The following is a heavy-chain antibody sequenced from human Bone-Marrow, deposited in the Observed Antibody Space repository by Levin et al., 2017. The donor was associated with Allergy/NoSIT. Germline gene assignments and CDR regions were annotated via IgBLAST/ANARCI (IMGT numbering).Heavy chain of an antibody. J-gene: IGHJ6*02. Sequence: SGPTLVKPTETLTLTCTVSGFSLRNARMGVSWIRQPPGKALEWLAHIYSNDDKSYSTSLKTRLAISKDTSKSQVVLRMTNVDPLDTGTYYCARMIYGIAGGDYYYSGLDVWGQGTTVTVSS. CDR1: GFSLRNARMG. CDR3: ARMIYGIAGGDYYYSGLDV. V-gene: IGHV2-26*01. D-gene: IGHD1-26*01. CDR2: IYSNDDK.